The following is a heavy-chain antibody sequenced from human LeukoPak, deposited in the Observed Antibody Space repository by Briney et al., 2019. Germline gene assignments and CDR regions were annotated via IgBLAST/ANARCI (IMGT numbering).Heavy chain of an antibody. CDR3: ARGGYCSSTSCPIGWFDP. CDR1: GYSISSGYY. J-gene: IGHJ5*02. D-gene: IGHD2-2*01. CDR2: IYHSGST. Sequence: SETLSLTCTVSGYSISSGYYWGWIRQPPGKGLEWIGSIYHSGSTYYNPSLKSRVTISVDTSKSQFSLKLSSVTAADTAVYYCARGGYCSSTSCPIGWFDPWGQGTLVTVSS. V-gene: IGHV4-38-2*02.